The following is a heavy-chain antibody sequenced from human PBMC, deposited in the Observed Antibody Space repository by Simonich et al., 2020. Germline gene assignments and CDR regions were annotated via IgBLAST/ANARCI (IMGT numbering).Heavy chain of an antibody. D-gene: IGHD6-19*01. CDR3: ARWRAVAGTGAYGMDV. CDR1: GFTFSSYS. J-gene: IGHJ6*02. CDR2: ISSSSSYI. V-gene: IGHV3-21*01. Sequence: EVQLVESGGGLVKPGGSLRLSCAASGFTFSSYSMNWVRQAPVKGLEWVSSISSSSSYIYYADSVRVRFTFSRDNAKNALYLQRNSRRAEDTAVYYGARWRAVAGTGAYGMDVWGQGTTVTVSS.